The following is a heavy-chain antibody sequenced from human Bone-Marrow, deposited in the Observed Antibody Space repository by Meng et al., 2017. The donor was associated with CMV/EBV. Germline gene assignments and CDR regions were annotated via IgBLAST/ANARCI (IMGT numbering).Heavy chain of an antibody. Sequence: ASVKVSCKASGYTFTGYYMHWVRQAPGQGLEWMGWINPNSGGTNYAQKFQGRVTMTRDTSISTAYMELSRLRSDDTAVYYCARVTVGYGSERWDYWAQGTLVTVSS. CDR1: GYTFTGYY. D-gene: IGHD4-17*01. CDR3: ARVTVGYGSERWDY. CDR2: INPNSGGT. J-gene: IGHJ4*02. V-gene: IGHV1-2*02.